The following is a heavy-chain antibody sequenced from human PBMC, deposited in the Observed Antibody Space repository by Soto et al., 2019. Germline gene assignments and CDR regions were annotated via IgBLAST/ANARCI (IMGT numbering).Heavy chain of an antibody. V-gene: IGHV3-7*01. J-gene: IGHJ3*02. D-gene: IGHD4-17*01. CDR1: GFTFSSYW. CDR2: IKQDGSEK. CDR3: ARDPAFHDYGDFTSPDAFDI. Sequence: EVQLVESGGGLVQPGGSLRLSCAASGFTFSSYWMSWVRQAPGKGLEWVANIKQDGSEKYYVDSVKGRFTISRDNAKNSLYLQMNSLRAEDTAVYYCARDPAFHDYGDFTSPDAFDIWGQGTMVTVSS.